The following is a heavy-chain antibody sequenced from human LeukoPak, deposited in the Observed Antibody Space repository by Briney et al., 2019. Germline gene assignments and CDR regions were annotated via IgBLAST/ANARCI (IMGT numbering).Heavy chain of an antibody. CDR2: ISGSGGST. CDR1: GFTFSSYA. J-gene: IGHJ4*02. Sequence: PGGSLRLSGAASGFTFSSYAMSWVRQAPGKGLEWVSAISGSGGSTYYADSAKGRFTISRDNSKNTLYLQMNSLRAEDTAVYYCAKDPHRIVGATTVDYWGQGTLVTVSS. D-gene: IGHD1-26*01. V-gene: IGHV3-23*01. CDR3: AKDPHRIVGATTVDY.